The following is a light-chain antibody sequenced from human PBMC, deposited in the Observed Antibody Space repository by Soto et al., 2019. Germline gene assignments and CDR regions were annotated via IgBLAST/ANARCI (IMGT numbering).Light chain of an antibody. V-gene: IGKV3-20*01. CDR1: QTVSSNY. Sequence: EIVLTQSPGTLSLSPGERATLSCRASQTVSSNYLAWYQQKPGQAPRLLIYGASSRATGIPDRLSGSGSGTDFTLTISRLEAEDFAVYDCQQYGSSPYTFGQGTKLEIQ. CDR2: GAS. CDR3: QQYGSSPYT. J-gene: IGKJ2*01.